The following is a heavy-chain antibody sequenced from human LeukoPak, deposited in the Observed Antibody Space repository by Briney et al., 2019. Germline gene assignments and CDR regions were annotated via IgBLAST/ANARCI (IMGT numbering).Heavy chain of an antibody. CDR2: IYYSGNT. CDR1: GASISSSTYY. D-gene: IGHD4-17*01. CDR3: ATLDYGDSPGFDY. Sequence: PSETLSLTCTVYGASISSSTYYWGWIRQPPGKGLEWIGNIYYSGNTYYNPSLKSRVAISVDTSKNQFSLKLSSVTAADTAVYYCATLDYGDSPGFDYWGQGTLVTVSS. J-gene: IGHJ4*02. V-gene: IGHV4-39*07.